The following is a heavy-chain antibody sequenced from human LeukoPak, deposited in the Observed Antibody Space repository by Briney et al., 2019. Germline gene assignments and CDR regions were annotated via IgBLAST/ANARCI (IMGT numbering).Heavy chain of an antibody. D-gene: IGHD4-17*01. V-gene: IGHV4-34*01. CDR1: GGSFSGYY. CDR3: ARADYGDYVRNNWFDP. CDR2: INHSGST. J-gene: IGHJ5*02. Sequence: PSETLSLTCAVYGGSFSGYYWSWIRQPPGKGLEWIGEINHSGSTNYNPSLKSRVTISVDTSKNQFSLKLSSVTAADTAVYYCARADYGDYVRNNWFDPWGQGTLVTVSS.